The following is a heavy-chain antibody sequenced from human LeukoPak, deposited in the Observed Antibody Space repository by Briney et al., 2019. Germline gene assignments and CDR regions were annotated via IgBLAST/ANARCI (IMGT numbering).Heavy chain of an antibody. J-gene: IGHJ6*03. V-gene: IGHV6-1*01. CDR1: GDSLPSNSST. D-gene: IGHD4-17*01. Sequence: QTLSLTCAISGDSLPSNSSTWNSIRPPPSRGLEWLGRTYYGSKSYNDDAPSLKSRLTIDRDTSKNHFSLQLSSVTPEDTAIYFCVRERLTPRLGGDAYFYMDVWGKGTTVTVS. CDR2: TYYGSKSYN. CDR3: VRERLTPRLGGDAYFYMDV.